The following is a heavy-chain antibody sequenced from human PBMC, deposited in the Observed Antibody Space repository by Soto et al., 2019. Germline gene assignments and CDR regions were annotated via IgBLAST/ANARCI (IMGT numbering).Heavy chain of an antibody. CDR3: AAGEASSRNLAPYYLDF. CDR2: IHYSGATSFSP. CDR1: SGSMRNYF. V-gene: IGHV4-59*01. J-gene: IGHJ4*02. Sequence: SETVSLTCTVSSGSMRNYFWTWIRQPPGKGLEWIGYIHYSGATSFSPSYSPSLRGRVTISEDTSKNQFSLKLLSVTTADTAVYFCAAGEASSRNLAPYYLDFWGQGTLVTVSS. D-gene: IGHD6-13*01.